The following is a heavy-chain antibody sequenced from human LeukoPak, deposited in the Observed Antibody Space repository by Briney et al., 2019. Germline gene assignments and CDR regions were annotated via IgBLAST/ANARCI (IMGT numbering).Heavy chain of an antibody. D-gene: IGHD2-15*01. CDR1: GGSFSGYS. V-gene: IGHV4-34*01. Sequence: SETLSLTCAVYGGSFSGYSWSWIRQPPGKGLEWIGEINYSGGTNYNPSLKSRVTMSVDTSKNQFSLKVNSVIAADTAVYYCARGGEMVYCSDGSCSSSRYPFDYWGQGTVATVSS. J-gene: IGHJ4*02. CDR3: ARGGEMVYCSDGSCSSSRYPFDY. CDR2: INYSGGT.